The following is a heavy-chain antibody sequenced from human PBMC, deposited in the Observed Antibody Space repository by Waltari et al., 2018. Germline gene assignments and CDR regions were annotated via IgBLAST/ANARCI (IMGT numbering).Heavy chain of an antibody. J-gene: IGHJ4*02. CDR3: ARNEATISPFDY. Sequence: QVQLVQSGAEVRKPGSSVKVACKASGGTFIRYALGWVGKAPGQGLEWMGRIIPIFGTANYAQKFQGRVTITADKSTSTAYMELSSLRSEDTAVYYCARNEATISPFDYWGQGTLVTVSS. V-gene: IGHV1-69*13. D-gene: IGHD5-12*01. CDR2: IIPIFGTA. CDR1: GGTFIRYA.